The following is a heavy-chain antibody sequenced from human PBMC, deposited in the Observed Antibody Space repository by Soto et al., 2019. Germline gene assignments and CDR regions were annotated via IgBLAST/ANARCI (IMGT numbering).Heavy chain of an antibody. CDR2: ISGSGGST. V-gene: IGHV3-23*01. CDR1: GFTFSSYA. CDR3: ATGGELSSDPLDY. Sequence: EVQLLESGGGLVQPGGSLRLSCAASGFTFSSYAMSWVRQAPGKGLGWVSAISGSGGSTYYADSVKGRFTISRDNSKNALYLQMNSLRAEDTAVYYCATGGELSSDPLDYWGQGTLVTVSS. D-gene: IGHD3-16*02. J-gene: IGHJ4*02.